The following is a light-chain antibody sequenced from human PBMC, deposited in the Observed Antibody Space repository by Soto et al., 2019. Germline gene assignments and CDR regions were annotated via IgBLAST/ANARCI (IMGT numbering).Light chain of an antibody. CDR1: QSVSTN. CDR2: GAY. J-gene: IGKJ5*01. V-gene: IGKV3-15*01. CDR3: QQRNVWPPVT. Sequence: VMPHSPTTLSVSPGERATLSCRASQSVSTNLAWYQQRPGQAPRLIISGAYTRATGIPARFSGSGSGTDFTLTISSLEPEDSAVYYCQQRNVWPPVTFGQGTRLEI.